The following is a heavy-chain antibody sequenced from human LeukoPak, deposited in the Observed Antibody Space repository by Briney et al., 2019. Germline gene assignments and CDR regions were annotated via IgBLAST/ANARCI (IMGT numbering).Heavy chain of an antibody. CDR2: IYYSGST. D-gene: IGHD3-22*01. J-gene: IGHJ4*02. V-gene: IGHV4-31*03. Sequence: SETLSLTCTVSGGSISGGGYYWSWIRQPPGKGLEWFGSIYYSGSTYYNPSLKSRVTISVDTSKNQFSLKLSSVTAADTAVYYCAREGYDSSGYYSNIDYWGQGTLVTVSS. CDR3: AREGYDSSGYYSNIDY. CDR1: GGSISGGGYY.